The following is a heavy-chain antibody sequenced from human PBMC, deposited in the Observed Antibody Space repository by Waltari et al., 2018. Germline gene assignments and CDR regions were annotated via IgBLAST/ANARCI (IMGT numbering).Heavy chain of an antibody. CDR3: ARDRGRGLYLDS. CDR1: GASVTNRYW. CDR2: VHGIGRS. V-gene: IGHV4-4*02. D-gene: IGHD2-15*01. J-gene: IGHJ4*02. Sequence: QLQLQESSPGLVTPSETLSLTCAVSGASVTNRYWWSWVRQAPGKGLKWIGQVHGIGRSNYNPSFASRVTVSLDMSNNQVSLKVTSAIAADTAVYYCARDRGRGLYLDSWGPGTLVTVSP.